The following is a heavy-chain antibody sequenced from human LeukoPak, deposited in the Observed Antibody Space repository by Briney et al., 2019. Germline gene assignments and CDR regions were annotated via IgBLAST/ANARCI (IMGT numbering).Heavy chain of an antibody. D-gene: IGHD3-9*01. CDR3: ARAPQEYYDILTGYYTPDAFDI. Sequence: SETLSLTCTVSGGSISSYYWSWIRQPAGKGLEWIGRIYTSGSTNYNPSLKSRVTMSVDTSKNQFSLKLSSVTAADTAVYYCARAPQEYYDILTGYYTPDAFDIWGQGTMVTVSS. CDR1: GGSISSYY. CDR2: IYTSGST. V-gene: IGHV4-4*07. J-gene: IGHJ3*02.